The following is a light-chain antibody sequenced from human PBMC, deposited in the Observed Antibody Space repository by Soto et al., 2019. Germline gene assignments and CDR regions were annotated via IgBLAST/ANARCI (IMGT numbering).Light chain of an antibody. V-gene: IGKV3-20*01. Sequence: EIVLPQSPGTLSLSPGERATLSYRASQSVSSSYLAWYQQRPGQAPRLLIYGASNRATGIPDRFSGSASGTDFTLTISRLEPEDFAVYYCQQYGSSPAFGQGTKVEIK. J-gene: IGKJ1*01. CDR3: QQYGSSPA. CDR2: GAS. CDR1: QSVSSSY.